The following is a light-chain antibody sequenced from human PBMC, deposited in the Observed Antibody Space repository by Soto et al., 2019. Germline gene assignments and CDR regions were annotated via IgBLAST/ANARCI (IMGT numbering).Light chain of an antibody. CDR1: QSISSW. J-gene: IGKJ1*01. Sequence: DIQMTQSPSTLSASVGDRVTITCRASQSISSWLAWFQQKPGKAPKLLIYDASTLESGVPSRFSGSGSGTEFPLTISSLQPDDFATYYCQQYNYYRTFGQGTKVEIK. V-gene: IGKV1-5*01. CDR2: DAS. CDR3: QQYNYYRT.